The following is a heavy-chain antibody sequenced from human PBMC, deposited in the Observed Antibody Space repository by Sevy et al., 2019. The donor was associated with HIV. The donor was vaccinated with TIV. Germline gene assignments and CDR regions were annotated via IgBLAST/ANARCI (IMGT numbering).Heavy chain of an antibody. D-gene: IGHD4-17*01. J-gene: IGHJ4*02. CDR2: ISGSAGST. CDR3: AKGYADDYGDYVPDY. V-gene: IGHV3-23*01. Sequence: GGSLRLSCAASGFTFSSYAMSWVRQAPGKGLEWISAISGSAGSTYYADSVKGRFTISRDNSKNTLYLQMNSLRAEDPAVPFCAKGYADDYGDYVPDYWGQGTLVTVSS. CDR1: GFTFSSYA.